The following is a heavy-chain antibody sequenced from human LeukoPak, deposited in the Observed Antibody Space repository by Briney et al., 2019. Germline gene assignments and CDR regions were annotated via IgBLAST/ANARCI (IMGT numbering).Heavy chain of an antibody. J-gene: IGHJ3*02. V-gene: IGHV1-46*01. Sequence: VASVRVSCKASGYTFTGYYMHWVRQAPGQGLEWMGIINPSGGSTSYAQKFQGRVTMTRDMSTSTDYMELSRLRSDDTAVYYCATVEMATIKGAFDIWGQGTKVTVSS. CDR3: ATVEMATIKGAFDI. CDR2: INPSGGST. CDR1: GYTFTGYY. D-gene: IGHD5-24*01.